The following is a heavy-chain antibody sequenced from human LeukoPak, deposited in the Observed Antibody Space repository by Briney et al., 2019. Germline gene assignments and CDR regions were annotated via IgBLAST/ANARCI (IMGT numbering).Heavy chain of an antibody. CDR3: ARMAYYYDSSGNFDY. CDR2: ISSSSSYI. J-gene: IGHJ4*02. Sequence: PGGSLRLSCAASGFTFSSYSMNWVRQAPGKGLEWVSSISSSSSYIYYADSVKGRFTISRDNAKNSLYLQMNSLRAEDTAVYYCARMAYYYDSSGNFDYWGQGTLVTVSS. V-gene: IGHV3-21*01. D-gene: IGHD3-22*01. CDR1: GFTFSSYS.